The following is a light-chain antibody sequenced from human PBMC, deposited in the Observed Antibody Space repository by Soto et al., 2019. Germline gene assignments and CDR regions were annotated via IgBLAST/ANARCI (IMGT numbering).Light chain of an antibody. CDR2: GNS. CDR1: SSNIGAGYD. CDR3: QSYDSSLSVHV. J-gene: IGLJ1*01. V-gene: IGLV1-40*01. Sequence: QSVLTQPPSVSGAPGQRVTISCTGSSSNIGAGYDVHWYQQLPGTAPKLLIYGNSNRPSGVPDRFSGSKSGTSASLAITGLQDEDEADYYCQSYDSSLSVHVFGTGTKVTVL.